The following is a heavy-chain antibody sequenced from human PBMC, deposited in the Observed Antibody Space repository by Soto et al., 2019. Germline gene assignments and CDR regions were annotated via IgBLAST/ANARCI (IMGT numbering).Heavy chain of an antibody. J-gene: IGHJ3*02. D-gene: IGHD3-3*01. CDR1: GFTFSSYG. CDR3: AKEAWYYDFWSGPAAFDI. CDR2: ISYDGSNK. Sequence: SGGSLRLSCAASGFTFSSYGMHWVRQAPGKGLEWVAVISYDGSNKYYADSVKGRFTISRDNSKNTLYLQMNSLRAEDTAVYYCAKEAWYYDFWSGPAAFDIWGQGTMVTVSS. V-gene: IGHV3-30*18.